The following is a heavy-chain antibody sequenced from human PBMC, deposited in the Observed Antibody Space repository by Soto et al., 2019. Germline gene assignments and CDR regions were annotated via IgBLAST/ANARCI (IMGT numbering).Heavy chain of an antibody. CDR2: IKQDGSEK. Sequence: WGSLRLSCAASGFTFSSYWMSWVRQAPGKGLEWVANIKQDGSEKYYVDSVKGRFTISRDNAKNSLYLQMNSLRAEDTAVYYCAREACSGGSCYWFDPWGQGTLVTVSS. D-gene: IGHD2-15*01. J-gene: IGHJ5*02. CDR3: AREACSGGSCYWFDP. V-gene: IGHV3-7*01. CDR1: GFTFSSYW.